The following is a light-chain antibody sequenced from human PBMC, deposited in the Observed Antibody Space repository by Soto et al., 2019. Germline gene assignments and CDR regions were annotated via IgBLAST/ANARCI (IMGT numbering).Light chain of an antibody. V-gene: IGKV3-11*01. J-gene: IGKJ5*01. CDR1: QSVSNS. CDR3: HQRYNWPRVT. Sequence: EIVLTHSPATLFLSPGERVTLSCRASQSVSNSLAWYQQKPGQPPRLVIYDVSNRATGIPARFSGSGSGTDFTLTITSLETEDFAVYFCHQRYNWPRVTFGQGTRLEIK. CDR2: DVS.